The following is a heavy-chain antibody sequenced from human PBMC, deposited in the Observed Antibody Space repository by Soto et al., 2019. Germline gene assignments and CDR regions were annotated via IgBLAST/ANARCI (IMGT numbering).Heavy chain of an antibody. V-gene: IGHV1-69*01. CDR3: AKEAGDH. D-gene: IGHD3-10*01. CDR1: GGTFNTYA. J-gene: IGHJ4*02. CDR2: IIPIFGIK. Sequence: QMQLVQSGAEVKERVSSVKISCKTSGGTFNTYALTWVRQAPGQGLEWIGGIIPIFGIKNVAQRFQGRVTINADESLTTAYMEMTSLRSDDTAVYYCAKEAGDHWGQGTLVNVSS.